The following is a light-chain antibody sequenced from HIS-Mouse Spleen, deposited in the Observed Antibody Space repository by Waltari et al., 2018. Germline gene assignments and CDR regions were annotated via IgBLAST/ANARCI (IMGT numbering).Light chain of an antibody. CDR2: LGS. CDR1: QSRLHSNGYNY. CDR3: MQALQTPYT. J-gene: IGKJ2*01. V-gene: IGKV2-28*01. Sequence: DSVMTQSPLSLPVTPGEPASLSCRSSQSRLHSNGYNYLDWYLQKPGQSPQLLIYLGSNRASGVPDRFSGSGSGTDFTLKISRVEAEDVGVYYCMQALQTPYTFGQGTKLEIK.